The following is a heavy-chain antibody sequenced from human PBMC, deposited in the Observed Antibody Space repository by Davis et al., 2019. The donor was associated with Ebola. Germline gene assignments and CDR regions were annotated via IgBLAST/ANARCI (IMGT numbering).Heavy chain of an antibody. J-gene: IGHJ6*02. V-gene: IGHV3-11*04. Sequence: PGGSLRPSCAASGFTFSDYYKSWIRQARGKGLEWVSYISGGGGTIYYADSVKGRFTISRDNAKNSLYLQMNSLRAEDTAVYYCARVRWFGELLGYYYGMDVWGQGTTVTVSS. CDR2: ISGGGGTI. CDR3: ARVRWFGELLGYYYGMDV. D-gene: IGHD3-10*01. CDR1: GFTFSDYY.